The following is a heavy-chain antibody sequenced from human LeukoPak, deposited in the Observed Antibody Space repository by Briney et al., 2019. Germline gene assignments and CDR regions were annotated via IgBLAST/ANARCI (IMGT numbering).Heavy chain of an antibody. CDR1: GYTFTSYG. CDR3: ARVLRSGWYYFDY. Sequence: ASVKVSCKASGYTFTSYGISWVRQAPGQGLEWMGWISAYNGNTNYAQKFQGRVTMTRDTSISTAYMELSRLRSDDTAVYYCARVLRSGWYYFDYWGQGTLVTVSS. V-gene: IGHV1-18*01. J-gene: IGHJ4*02. D-gene: IGHD6-19*01. CDR2: ISAYNGNT.